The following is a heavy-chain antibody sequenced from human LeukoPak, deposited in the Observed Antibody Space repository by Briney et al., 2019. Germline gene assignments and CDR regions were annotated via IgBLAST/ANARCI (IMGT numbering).Heavy chain of an antibody. CDR1: GYSISSGYY. CDR2: IHSSGNT. Sequence: PSETLSLTCTVSGYSISSGYYWGWIRQPPGKRLEWVGSIHSSGNTYYNPTLKSRVTISVDTSKNQFSLNLTSVTAADTAVYYCAREVAVAGRRFDYWGQGTLVTVSS. J-gene: IGHJ4*02. D-gene: IGHD6-19*01. CDR3: AREVAVAGRRFDY. V-gene: IGHV4-38-2*02.